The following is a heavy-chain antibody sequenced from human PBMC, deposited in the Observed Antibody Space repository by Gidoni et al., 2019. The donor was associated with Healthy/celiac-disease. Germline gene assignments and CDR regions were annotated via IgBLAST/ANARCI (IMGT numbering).Heavy chain of an antibody. CDR1: GGTFSSYA. CDR2: IIPIFGTA. CDR3: ARGSGDRGFFEFDY. V-gene: IGHV1-69*06. D-gene: IGHD2-21*02. J-gene: IGHJ4*02. Sequence: QVQLVQSGAEVKKPGSSVQVSCKASGGTFSSYAISWVRQAPGQGLEWMGGIIPIFGTANYAQKFQGRVTITADKSTSTAYMELSSLRSEDTAVYYCARGSGDRGFFEFDYWGQGTLVTVSS.